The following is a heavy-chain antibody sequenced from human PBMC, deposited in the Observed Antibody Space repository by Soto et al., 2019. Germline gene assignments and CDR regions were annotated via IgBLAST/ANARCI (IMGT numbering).Heavy chain of an antibody. V-gene: IGHV4-31*03. J-gene: IGHJ6*02. Sequence: QVQLQESGPGLVKPSQTLSLTCTVSGGSISSGGYYWSWIRQHPGKGLEWIGYIYYSGSAYYNPSLNSRVTISVDTSKNQFSLKLSSVTAADTAVYYCARDGFGGGMDVWGQGTTVTVSS. CDR1: GGSISSGGYY. CDR2: IYYSGSA. CDR3: ARDGFGGGMDV. D-gene: IGHD3-10*01.